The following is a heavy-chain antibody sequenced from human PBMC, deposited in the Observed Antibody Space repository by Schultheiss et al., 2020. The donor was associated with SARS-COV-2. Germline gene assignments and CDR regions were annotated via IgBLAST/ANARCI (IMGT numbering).Heavy chain of an antibody. CDR2: ISGSDGRT. V-gene: IGHV3-23*01. CDR3: AKVGDSVVLKVYGIPNFDY. J-gene: IGHJ4*02. D-gene: IGHD2-8*01. Sequence: GGSLRLSCAASGFAFRSYAMSWVRQAPGKGLEWVSTISGSDGRTYNADSVKGRFTISRDNSKNTLYLHMSSLRAEDTAVYYCAKVGDSVVLKVYGIPNFDYWGQGTLVTGSS. CDR1: GFAFRSYA.